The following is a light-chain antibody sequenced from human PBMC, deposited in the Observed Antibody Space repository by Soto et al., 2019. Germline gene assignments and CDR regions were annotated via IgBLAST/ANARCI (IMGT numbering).Light chain of an antibody. CDR2: DAS. J-gene: IGKJ3*01. CDR3: QQYGSSPLT. Sequence: EIVLTQSPATLSLSPGERATLSCRASQSVSSYLAWYQQKPGQAPRLLIYDASNRATGIPDRFSGSGSGTDFTLTISRLEPEDFAVYYCQQYGSSPLTFGPGTKVDIK. V-gene: IGKV3-20*01. CDR1: QSVSSY.